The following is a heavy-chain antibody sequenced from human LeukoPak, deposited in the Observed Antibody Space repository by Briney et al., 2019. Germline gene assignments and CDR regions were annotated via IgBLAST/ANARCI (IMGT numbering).Heavy chain of an antibody. CDR2: ISYDGSNK. J-gene: IGHJ4*02. CDR1: GFTFSSYA. V-gene: IGHV3-30-3*01. CDR3: ASGYSSDYGGNAY. D-gene: IGHD4-23*01. Sequence: GGSLRLSCAASGFTFSSYAMHWVRQAPGKGLEWVAVISYDGSNKYYADSVKGRFTISRDNAENTLYLQMNSLRAEDTAVYYCASGYSSDYGGNAYWGQGTLVTVSS.